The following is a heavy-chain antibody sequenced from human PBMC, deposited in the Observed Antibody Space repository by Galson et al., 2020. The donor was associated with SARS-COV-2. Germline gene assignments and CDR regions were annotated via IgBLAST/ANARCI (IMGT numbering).Heavy chain of an antibody. CDR3: GKSMHDSSCYFPNQFDY. CDR2: ISGSGDST. J-gene: IGHJ4*02. CDR1: GFTFSSYA. Sequence: GGSLRLSCAASGFTFSSYAMSWVRQAPGKGLEWVSSISGSGDSTYYGDSVKGRFPISRDNSKNTLYLQMNSLRDEDTAVYYCGKSMHDSSCYFPNQFDYWGQGTLVTVAS. V-gene: IGHV3-23*01. D-gene: IGHD3-22*01.